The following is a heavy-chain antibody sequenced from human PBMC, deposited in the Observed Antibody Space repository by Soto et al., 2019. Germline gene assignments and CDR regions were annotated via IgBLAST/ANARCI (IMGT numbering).Heavy chain of an antibody. D-gene: IGHD5-18*01. CDR3: ARLPYSYVSLYFFDF. J-gene: IGHJ4*02. Sequence: GGSLRLSCAASGFTFSNYAVSWVRQSPGRGLEWVASISDRGGSTKYADSVNGRFTISRDNSRNTLFLQMDTLRAEDTAVYYCARLPYSYVSLYFFDFWGQGTPVTVSS. V-gene: IGHV3-23*01. CDR2: ISDRGGST. CDR1: GFTFSNYA.